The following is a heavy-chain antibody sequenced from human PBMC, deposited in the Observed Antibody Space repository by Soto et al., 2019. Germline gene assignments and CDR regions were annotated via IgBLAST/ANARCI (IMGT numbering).Heavy chain of an antibody. CDR3: AKERATTTAFDY. V-gene: IGHV3-23*01. CDR1: GFTFSRDG. J-gene: IGHJ4*02. D-gene: IGHD4-17*01. CDR2: ITDNGGST. Sequence: GGSLRLSCAASGFTFSRDGMSWVRRAPGKGLEWVSLITDNGGSTYYADSVKGRFTISRDNTKNTLFLQMNSLRAEDTAVYYCAKERATTTAFDYWGQGALVTVSS.